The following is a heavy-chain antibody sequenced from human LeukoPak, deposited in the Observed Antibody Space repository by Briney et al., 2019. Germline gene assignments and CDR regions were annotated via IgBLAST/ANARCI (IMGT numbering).Heavy chain of an antibody. D-gene: IGHD6-19*01. CDR1: GDSFSSVTDY. CDR2: INHSGST. V-gene: IGHV4-34*01. Sequence: PSETLSLTCTVSGDSFSSVTDYWAWIRQPPGKGLEWIGEINHSGSTNYNPSLKSRVTISVDTSKNQFSLKLSSVTTADTAVYYCASSSGGWWEFRFDYWGQGTLVTVSS. J-gene: IGHJ4*02. CDR3: ASSSGGWWEFRFDY.